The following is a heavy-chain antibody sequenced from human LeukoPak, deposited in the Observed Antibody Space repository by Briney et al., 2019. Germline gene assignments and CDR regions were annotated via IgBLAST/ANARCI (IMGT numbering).Heavy chain of an antibody. CDR3: ARGSPAADDAFDI. Sequence: SETLSLTCAVNGGSFSGYYWNWIRQPPGKGLEWIGDITHTGSTNDNPSLAGRVTVSVVTSKNQFSLSLASVTAADTALYYCARGSPAADDAFDIWGQGTLVPVSS. D-gene: IGHD6-13*01. CDR2: ITHTGST. V-gene: IGHV4-34*01. CDR1: GGSFSGYY. J-gene: IGHJ3*02.